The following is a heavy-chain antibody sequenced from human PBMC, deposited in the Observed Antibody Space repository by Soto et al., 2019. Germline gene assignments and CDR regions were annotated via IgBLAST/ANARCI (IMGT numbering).Heavy chain of an antibody. J-gene: IGHJ3*02. Sequence: ASVKVSCKASGYTFSDYFMHWVRQAPGQGLEWVGLINPSGGATSYPQKFQGSVSLTVDTSTSTFYMELRSLRSDDTAVYYWARGRQKWRRNDAFDIWGQGTLVTVSS. V-gene: IGHV1-46*01. CDR2: INPSGGAT. CDR1: GYTFSDYF. CDR3: ARGRQKWRRNDAFDI. D-gene: IGHD5-12*01.